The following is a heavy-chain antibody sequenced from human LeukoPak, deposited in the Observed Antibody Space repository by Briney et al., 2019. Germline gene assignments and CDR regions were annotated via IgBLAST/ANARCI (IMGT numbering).Heavy chain of an antibody. Sequence: SETLSLTCTVSGGSISSSSYYWGWIRQPPGKGLEWIGSIYYSGSTYYNPSLKSRVTISVDTSKNQFSLKLSSVTAADTAVYYCARISYYYYMDVWGKGTTVTVSS. V-gene: IGHV4-39*07. CDR1: GGSISSSSYY. J-gene: IGHJ6*03. CDR3: ARISYYYYMDV. CDR2: IYYSGST.